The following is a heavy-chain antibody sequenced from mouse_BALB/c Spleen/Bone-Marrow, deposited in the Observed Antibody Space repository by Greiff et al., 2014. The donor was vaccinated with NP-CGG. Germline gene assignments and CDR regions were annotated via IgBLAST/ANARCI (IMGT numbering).Heavy chain of an antibody. Sequence: QVQLKESGPELVKPGASVEMSCKASGYTFTDYVITWVKQRTGQGLEWIGEIYPGSGSTYYNEKFKGKATLTADKSSNAAYMQLGSLTSEDSAVYFCARLDGNYRYAMDYWGQGTSVTVSS. CDR2: IYPGSGST. J-gene: IGHJ4*01. V-gene: IGHV1-77*01. D-gene: IGHD2-1*01. CDR1: GYTFTDYV. CDR3: ARLDGNYRYAMDY.